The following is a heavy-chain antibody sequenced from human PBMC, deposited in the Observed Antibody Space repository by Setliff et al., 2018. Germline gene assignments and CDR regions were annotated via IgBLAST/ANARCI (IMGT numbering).Heavy chain of an antibody. D-gene: IGHD3-3*01. J-gene: IGHJ5*02. CDR2: INHSGST. CDR3: ARAGPTVTFFRVLVISWWDP. V-gene: IGHV4-34*01. CDR1: GGSFSGYY. Sequence: PSETLSLTCAVYGGSFSGYYWSWIRQPPGKGLEWIGEINHSGSTNDNPSLKSRVTMSVDTSKNQFSLKLSSVTAADTATYYCARAGPTVTFFRVLVISWWDPWGQGSLVTVSS.